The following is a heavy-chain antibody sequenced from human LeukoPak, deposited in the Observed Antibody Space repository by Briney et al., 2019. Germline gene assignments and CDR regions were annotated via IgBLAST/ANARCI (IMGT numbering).Heavy chain of an antibody. CDR2: TSSDGNIK. Sequence: GGSLRLSCAASGFTFSSYAMHWVRQAPGKGLEWVAVTSSDGNIKYYADSVKGRFTISRDNSKNTLYLQMNSLRGEDTGVYYCARDPVPATARHFDYWGQGTLVTVSS. V-gene: IGHV3-30-3*01. CDR3: ARDPVPATARHFDY. J-gene: IGHJ4*02. CDR1: GFTFSSYA. D-gene: IGHD1-1*01.